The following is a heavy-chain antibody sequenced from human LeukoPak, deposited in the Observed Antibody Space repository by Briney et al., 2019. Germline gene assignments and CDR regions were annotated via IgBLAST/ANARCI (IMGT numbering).Heavy chain of an antibody. D-gene: IGHD1-1*01. V-gene: IGHV3-23*01. CDR3: AKHTINWFRYFDL. J-gene: IGHJ2*01. CDR1: GFTFSSYS. Sequence: GGSLRLSCAASGFTFSSYSMTWVRQAPGKGLEWVSAISAAGGNTYYADCVKGRFTISRDNSKNTLYLQMNSLRAEDTAVYYCAKHTINWFRYFDLWGRGTPVTVSS. CDR2: ISAAGGNT.